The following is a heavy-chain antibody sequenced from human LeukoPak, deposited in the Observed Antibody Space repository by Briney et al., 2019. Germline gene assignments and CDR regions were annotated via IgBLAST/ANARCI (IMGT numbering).Heavy chain of an antibody. V-gene: IGHV3-74*01. CDR2: INSDGSST. D-gene: IGHD3-22*01. J-gene: IGHJ6*04. CDR3: ARFDWEYITMTLDV. CDR1: GFTFSNYW. Sequence: PGGSLRLSCAASGFTFSNYWMHWVRQAPGKGLVWVSRINSDGSSTSYADSVKGRFTISRDNAKNTLYLQMNSLRAEDAAVYYCARFDWEYITMTLDVWGKGTTVTVSS.